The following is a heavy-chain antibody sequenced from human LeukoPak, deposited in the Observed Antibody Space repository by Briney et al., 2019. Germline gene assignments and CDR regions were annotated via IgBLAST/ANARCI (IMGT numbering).Heavy chain of an antibody. CDR1: GFTFSDYY. CDR3: ARDLNRRVYYYYGMDV. D-gene: IGHD5-24*01. Sequence: GGSLRLSCAASGFTFSDYYMSWIRQAPGKGLEWVSYISSSGSTIYYADSVKGRFTISRDNAKNSLYLQMNSLRAEDTAVYYCARDLNRRVYYYYGMDVWGQGTTVTVSS. V-gene: IGHV3-11*01. CDR2: ISSSGSTI. J-gene: IGHJ6*02.